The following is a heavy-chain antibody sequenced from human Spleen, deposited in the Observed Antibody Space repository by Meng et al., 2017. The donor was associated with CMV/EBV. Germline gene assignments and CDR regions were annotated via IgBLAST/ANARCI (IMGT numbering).Heavy chain of an antibody. CDR1: CASIHSGGSS. J-gene: IGHJ5*02. CDR3: ARDASNRAGWFDH. V-gene: IGHV4-31*02. D-gene: IGHD1-14*01. CDR2: IHDSGDT. Sequence: VSCASIHSGGSSGTWIRQHPGKGLGWFGFIHDSGDTYYKPSLKSRVSISIDTSENQFSLKLRSVTAADTAIYYCARDASNRAGWFDHWGQGALVTVSS.